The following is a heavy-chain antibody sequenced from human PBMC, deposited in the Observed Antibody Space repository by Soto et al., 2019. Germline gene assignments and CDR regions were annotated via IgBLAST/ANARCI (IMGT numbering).Heavy chain of an antibody. CDR2: INADNGDS. J-gene: IGHJ4*02. D-gene: IGHD1-26*01. CDR1: GYAFTSYT. Sequence: QVQLVQSGAEVKKPGASVKVSCNPSGYAFTSYTMHWVRQAPGQGLEWMGWINADNGDSKYSQKFQGIVTITRETSASIAYMELSSLRSEDTAVYYCARDTGSGLRVEPGIFEYWGQGTLVTVSS. V-gene: IGHV1-3*01. CDR3: ARDTGSGLRVEPGIFEY.